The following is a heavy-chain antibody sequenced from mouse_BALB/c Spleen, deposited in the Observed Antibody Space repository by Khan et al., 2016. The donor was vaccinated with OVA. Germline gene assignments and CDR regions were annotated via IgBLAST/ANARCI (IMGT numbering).Heavy chain of an antibody. J-gene: IGHJ2*01. Sequence: QVQLQQSGPGLVAPSQSLSITCTVSGFSLTSYGVHWVRQPPGKGLEWLGVIWAGGSKNYYSALMSRLSIRKDNSKSQVFLKMNRLQTDDTAIYYCARLEDIWGQGTTLTVSS. CDR2: IWAGGSK. D-gene: IGHD1-3*01. CDR3: ARLEDI. CDR1: GFSLTSYG. V-gene: IGHV2-9*02.